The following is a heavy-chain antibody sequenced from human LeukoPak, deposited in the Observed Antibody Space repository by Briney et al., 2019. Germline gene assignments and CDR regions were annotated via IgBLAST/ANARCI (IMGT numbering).Heavy chain of an antibody. Sequence: GESLKISCKASGYSFTTYLIGWVRPMPGKGLGWVGIIYPGDSDTIYSPSFQGQVTISADKSISTAYLQWRSLKASDAAIYYCAKASSASGDGLDVWGQGTPVTVSS. D-gene: IGHD3-22*01. J-gene: IGHJ6*02. CDR1: GYSFTTYL. CDR3: AKASSASGDGLDV. CDR2: IYPGDSDT. V-gene: IGHV5-51*01.